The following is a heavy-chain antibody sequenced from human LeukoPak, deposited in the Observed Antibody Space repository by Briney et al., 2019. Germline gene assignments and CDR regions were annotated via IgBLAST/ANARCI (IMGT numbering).Heavy chain of an antibody. CDR3: ARAVGQWYFDL. J-gene: IGHJ2*01. V-gene: IGHV3-23*01. Sequence: GGSLRLSCAASGFSFSTHDMSWVRQAPGKGLEWVSAISRSGDGTTYADSVKGRFTISRDNSKNTLCLQMNSLRAEDTAVYYCARAVGQWYFDLWGRGSLVTVSS. CDR2: ISRSGDGT. CDR1: GFSFSTHD.